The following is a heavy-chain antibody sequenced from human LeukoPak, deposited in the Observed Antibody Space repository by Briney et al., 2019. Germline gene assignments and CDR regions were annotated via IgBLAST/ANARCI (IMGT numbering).Heavy chain of an antibody. CDR1: GFTFSSYA. CDR2: ISGSGGST. CDR3: AKVSSTSPFGYYYYGMDV. D-gene: IGHD2-2*01. Sequence: GGSLRLSCAASGFTFSSYAMSWVRQAPGKGLEWVSAISGSGGSTYYADSVKGRFTISRDNSKDTLYLQMNSLRAEDTAVYYCAKVSSTSPFGYYYYGMDVWGQGTTVTVSS. J-gene: IGHJ6*02. V-gene: IGHV3-23*01.